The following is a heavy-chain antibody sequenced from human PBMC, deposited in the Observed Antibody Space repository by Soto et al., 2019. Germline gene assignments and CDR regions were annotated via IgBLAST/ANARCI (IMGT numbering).Heavy chain of an antibody. V-gene: IGHV4-61*01. CDR2: IYYSGST. J-gene: IGHJ5*02. D-gene: IGHD6-13*01. Sequence: QVQLQESGPGLVKPSETLSLTCTVSGGSVSSGSYYWSWIRQPPGKGLEWIAYIYYSGSTNYNPSLKSRVTISVDTSKNQFSLKVSSVTAADTAMYYCARRTAAAGTYTWFDTWGQGTLVTVSS. CDR3: ARRTAAAGTYTWFDT. CDR1: GGSVSSGSYY.